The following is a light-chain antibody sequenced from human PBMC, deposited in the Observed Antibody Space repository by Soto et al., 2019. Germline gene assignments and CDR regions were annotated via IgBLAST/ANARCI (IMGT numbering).Light chain of an antibody. CDR1: SSDVGDNNY. V-gene: IGLV2-14*03. CDR2: DVT. J-gene: IGLJ1*01. Sequence: QSALTQPASVSGSPGQSITISCTGTSSDVGDNNYVSWYQHHPGKAPKLIIYDVTNRPSGVSNRFSASKSGNTASLNISALQAEDEADYYCSSYSSSRIFGTGTKLTVL. CDR3: SSYSSSRI.